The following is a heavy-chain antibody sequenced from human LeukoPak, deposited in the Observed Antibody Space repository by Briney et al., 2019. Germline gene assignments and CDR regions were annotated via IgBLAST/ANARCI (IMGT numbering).Heavy chain of an antibody. CDR2: INWNGDST. CDR3: ARALYGSGSYIGNWFDP. CDR1: GFTFDDYG. Sequence: GGSLRLSCAASGFTFDDYGMSWVRQAPGKGLEWVSGINWNGDSTGYADSVKGRFTISRDNAKNSLYLQMNSLGAEDTALYYCARALYGSGSYIGNWFDPWGQGTLVTVSS. V-gene: IGHV3-20*04. D-gene: IGHD3-10*01. J-gene: IGHJ5*02.